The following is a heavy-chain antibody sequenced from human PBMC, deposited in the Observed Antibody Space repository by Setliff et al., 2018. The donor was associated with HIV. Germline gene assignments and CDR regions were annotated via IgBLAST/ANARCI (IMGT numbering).Heavy chain of an antibody. CDR2: ILGGRNT. Sequence: PSETLSLTCTVSGGSLTSGHYYWGWIRQPPGKGLEWIGNILGGRNTYYNPSLKSRVIISVDTSRNQFSLNLRSVTAADTAVYYCARPHSGRGGGAWFDPWGQGILVTVSS. CDR1: GGSLTSGHYY. CDR3: ARPHSGRGGGAWFDP. D-gene: IGHD6-19*01. V-gene: IGHV4-39*01. J-gene: IGHJ5*02.